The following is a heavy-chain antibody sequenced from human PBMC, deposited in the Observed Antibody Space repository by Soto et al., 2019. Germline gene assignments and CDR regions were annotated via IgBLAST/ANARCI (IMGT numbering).Heavy chain of an antibody. CDR1: GFTFGNHW. V-gene: IGHV3-74*01. J-gene: IGHJ5*02. Sequence: EVQLVESGGGLVQPGGSLRLSCAASGFTFGNHWMHWVRQAPGKGLEWVSRVISDGNTIDYADSVKGRFTVSRDNAKSTLYLQMNSLRDEYTAVYYCATAEVDHWGPGTLVTVSS. CDR2: VISDGNTI. CDR3: ATAEVDH.